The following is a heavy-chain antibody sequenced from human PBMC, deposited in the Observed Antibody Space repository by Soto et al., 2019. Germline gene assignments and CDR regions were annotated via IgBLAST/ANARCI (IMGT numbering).Heavy chain of an antibody. CDR1: GYTFTSYD. D-gene: IGHD6-13*01. CDR3: ALPSGGIAAAGIGY. Sequence: QVQLVQSGAAVKKPGASVKVSCKASGYTFTSYDINWVRQATGQGLEWMGWMNPNSGNTGYAQKFQGRVTRTRNTSISTPYMELSSLRSEDTAVYYCALPSGGIAAAGIGYWGQGTLVTVSS. CDR2: MNPNSGNT. J-gene: IGHJ4*02. V-gene: IGHV1-8*01.